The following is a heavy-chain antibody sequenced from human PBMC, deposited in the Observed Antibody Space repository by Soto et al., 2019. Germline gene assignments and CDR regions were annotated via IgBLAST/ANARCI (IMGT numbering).Heavy chain of an antibody. CDR3: ARGGPSHDNWNLRRPLAYYGMDV. J-gene: IGHJ6*02. Sequence: HPGGSLRLSCAASGFTFSSYDMHWVRQATGKGLEWVSAIGTAGDTYYPGSVKGRFTISRENAKNSLYLQMNSLRAEDTAVYYCARGGPSHDNWNLRRPLAYYGMDVWGQGTTVTVSS. D-gene: IGHD1-20*01. CDR1: GFTFSSYD. CDR2: IGTAGDT. V-gene: IGHV3-13*01.